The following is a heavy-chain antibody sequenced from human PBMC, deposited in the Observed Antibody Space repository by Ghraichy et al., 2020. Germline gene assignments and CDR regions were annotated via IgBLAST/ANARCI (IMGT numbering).Heavy chain of an antibody. CDR3: ARGGLYYDFWSGYRRFDY. J-gene: IGHJ4*02. CDR1: GGSFSGYY. D-gene: IGHD3-3*01. V-gene: IGHV4-34*01. CDR2: IKYSGVT. Sequence: TLSLICGVYGGSFSGYYWSWIRQPPGKGLEWIGEIKYSGVTSYNPSLKSRVTILVDTSKNQFSLKVTSVTAADTAVYYCARGGLYYDFWSGYRRFDYWGQGTLVTVSS.